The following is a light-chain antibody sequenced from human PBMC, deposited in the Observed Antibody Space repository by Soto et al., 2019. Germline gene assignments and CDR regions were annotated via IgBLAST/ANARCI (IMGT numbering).Light chain of an antibody. CDR1: QSVGAY. J-gene: IGKJ5*01. CDR2: DAS. V-gene: IGKV3-11*01. CDR3: QQRFNWPPLT. Sequence: EIVMTQSPATLSLSPWERATLSCRASQSVGAYLAWYQQKPGQAPRLLIYDASNRATGIPARFSGSGSGTDFTLTISSLEPEDFAVYYCQQRFNWPPLTFGQGTRLEIK.